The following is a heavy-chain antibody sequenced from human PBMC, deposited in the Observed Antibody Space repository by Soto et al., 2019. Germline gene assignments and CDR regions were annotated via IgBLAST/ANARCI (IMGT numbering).Heavy chain of an antibody. J-gene: IGHJ4*02. V-gene: IGHV3-23*01. CDR1: VFTFINYA. CDR3: ARGFSAGKGSPPDY. CDR2: LNGSGGST. D-gene: IGHD3-10*01. Sequence: GWSLRLSCASSVFTFINYAMTWVRQAPGKGLEWVSGLNGSGGSTSSADSVKGRFAISRDNSKNTLYSQMNSLRDGDTAVYYCARGFSAGKGSPPDYWGQGTLVTVSS.